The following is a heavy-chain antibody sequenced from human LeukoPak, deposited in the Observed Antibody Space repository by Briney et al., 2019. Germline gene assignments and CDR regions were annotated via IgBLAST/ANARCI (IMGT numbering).Heavy chain of an antibody. J-gene: IGHJ4*02. CDR3: ARNTVTGYYLDY. V-gene: IGHV4-30-4*01. Sequence: SETLSLTCTVSGGSISSGDYYWSWIRQPPGKGLEWIGYIYYSGSTYYNPSLKSRVTISVDTSKNQFSLKLSSVTAADTAVYYCARNTVTGYYLDYWGQGTLVTVSS. CDR1: GGSISSGDYY. CDR2: IYYSGST. D-gene: IGHD4-17*01.